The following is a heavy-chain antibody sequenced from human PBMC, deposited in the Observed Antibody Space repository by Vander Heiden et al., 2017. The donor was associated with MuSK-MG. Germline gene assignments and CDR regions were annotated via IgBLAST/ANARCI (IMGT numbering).Heavy chain of an antibody. CDR3: ARTVVVPAAADY. Sequence: EVQLVESGGGLVQSGGSLRLSCAASGFTVSSNYMSWVRQAPGKGLEWVSVIYSGGSTYYADSVKGRFTISRDNSKNTLYLQMNSLRAEDTAVYYCARTVVVPAAADYWGQGTLVTVSS. CDR1: GFTVSSNY. J-gene: IGHJ4*02. V-gene: IGHV3-66*01. CDR2: IYSGGST. D-gene: IGHD2-2*01.